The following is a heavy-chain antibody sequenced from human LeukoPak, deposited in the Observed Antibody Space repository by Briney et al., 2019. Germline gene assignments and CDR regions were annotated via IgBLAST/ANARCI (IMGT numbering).Heavy chain of an antibody. Sequence: GGSLRLSCAASGFTFSSYEMHWVRQAPGKGLEWVSYISSSGSTIYYADSVKGRFTISRDNSKNTLYLQMNSLRVEDTAVYYCARDYKGRRFGVVIGSNDWFDPWGQGTLVTVSS. CDR3: ARDYKGRRFGVVIGSNDWFDP. D-gene: IGHD3-3*01. CDR1: GFTFSSYE. V-gene: IGHV3-48*03. J-gene: IGHJ5*02. CDR2: ISSSGSTI.